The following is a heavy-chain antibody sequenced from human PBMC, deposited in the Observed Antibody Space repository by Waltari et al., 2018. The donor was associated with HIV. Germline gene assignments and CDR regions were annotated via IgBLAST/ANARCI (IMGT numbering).Heavy chain of an antibody. CDR1: GFTFSDYR. CDR3: ASPAGKAY. V-gene: IGHV3-74*01. D-gene: IGHD3-10*01. Sequence: EVQLVESGGDVVQPGGSLRGSCAAAGFTFSDYRLHWVRQAPGKGLVWVSRINSDVSSTNYADSVKGRFTISRDNAKNTLYLQMNSLRVEDTAVYYCASPAGKAYWDQGSLVTVSS. J-gene: IGHJ4*02. CDR2: INSDVSST.